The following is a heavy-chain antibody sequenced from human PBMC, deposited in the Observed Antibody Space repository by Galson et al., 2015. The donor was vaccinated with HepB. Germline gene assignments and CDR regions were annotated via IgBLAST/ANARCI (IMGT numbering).Heavy chain of an antibody. CDR1: GGSISSYY. Sequence: SETLSLTCTVSGGSISSYYWSWIRQPPGKGLEWIGYIYYSGSTNYNPSLKSRVTISVDTSKNQFSLKLSSVTAADTAVYYCARGRYYDFWSGYFKPGHWYFDLWGRGTLVTVSS. J-gene: IGHJ2*01. D-gene: IGHD3-3*01. CDR2: IYYSGST. CDR3: ARGRYYDFWSGYFKPGHWYFDL. V-gene: IGHV4-59*08.